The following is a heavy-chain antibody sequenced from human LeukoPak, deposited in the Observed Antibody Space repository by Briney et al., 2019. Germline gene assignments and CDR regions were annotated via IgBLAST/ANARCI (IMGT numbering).Heavy chain of an antibody. CDR3: ARLSAMLRGPEPIYYFDY. CDR2: ISSSSSYI. J-gene: IGHJ4*01. CDR1: GFTFSSYS. D-gene: IGHD3-10*01. Sequence: KTGGSLRLSCAASGFTFSSYSMNWVRQAPGKGLEWVSSISSSSSYIYYADSVKGRFTISRDNSKNSLYLQMNSLRAEDTAMYYCARLSAMLRGPEPIYYFDYWGQGTLVTVSS. V-gene: IGHV3-21*01.